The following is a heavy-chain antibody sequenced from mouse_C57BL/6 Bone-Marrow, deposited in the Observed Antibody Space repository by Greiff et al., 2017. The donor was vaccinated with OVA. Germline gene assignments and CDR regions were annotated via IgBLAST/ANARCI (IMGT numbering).Heavy chain of an antibody. CDR2: IHPSDSDT. Sequence: QVQLKQPGAELVKPGASVKVSCKASGYTFTSYWMHWVKQRPGQGLEWIGRIHPSDSDTNYNQKFKGKATLTVDKSSSTAYMQLSSLTSEDSAVYYCAKKGGSHYFDYWGQGTTLTVSS. V-gene: IGHV1-74*01. D-gene: IGHD6-2*01. J-gene: IGHJ2*01. CDR1: GYTFTSYW. CDR3: AKKGGSHYFDY.